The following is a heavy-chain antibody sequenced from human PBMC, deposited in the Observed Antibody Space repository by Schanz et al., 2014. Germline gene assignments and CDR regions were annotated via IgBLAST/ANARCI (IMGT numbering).Heavy chain of an antibody. D-gene: IGHD6-6*01. CDR2: IIPVLNIA. Sequence: QVHLVQSGAEVHKPGASLKISCKASGYTFTNFFLHWVRQAPGQGLEWMGKIIPVLNIATYAQRFQGRVSITADTSTNTAYMELRSLRSDDTAVYYCARDQSPYTNSSDVRYFDYWGQGSLVTVSA. J-gene: IGHJ4*02. CDR3: ARDQSPYTNSSDVRYFDY. CDR1: GYTFTNFF. V-gene: IGHV1-69*09.